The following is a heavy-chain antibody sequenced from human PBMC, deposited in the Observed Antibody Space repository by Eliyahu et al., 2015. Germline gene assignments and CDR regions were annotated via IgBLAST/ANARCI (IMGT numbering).Heavy chain of an antibody. CDR1: GGSFSGYY. CDR3: ACVPLGEYSSSSA. Sequence: QVQLQQWGAGLLKPSETLSLTCAVYGGSFSGYYWSWIRQPPGKGLEWIGEINHSGSTNYNPSLKSRVTISVDTSKNQFSLKLSSVTAADTAVYYCACVPLGEYSSSSAWGQGTLVTVSS. CDR2: INHSGST. V-gene: IGHV4-34*01. D-gene: IGHD6-6*01. J-gene: IGHJ5*02.